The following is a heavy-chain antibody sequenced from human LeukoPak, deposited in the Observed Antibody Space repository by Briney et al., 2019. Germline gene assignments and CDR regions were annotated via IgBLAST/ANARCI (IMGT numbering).Heavy chain of an antibody. J-gene: IGHJ4*01. CDR2: ICSCSSNI. Sequence: GGPLRLPCAACGFIFSIYSKNGPRQAPGKGVEWVSYICSCSSNIYHAHSEKGRFTICRDNAKNSLYLQMISPRDEDTAVYYCARNSIVIRGIAVAGIFDDWGQGTLVTVSS. CDR1: GFIFSIYS. V-gene: IGHV3-48*02. D-gene: IGHD6-19*01. CDR3: ARNSIVIRGIAVAGIFDD.